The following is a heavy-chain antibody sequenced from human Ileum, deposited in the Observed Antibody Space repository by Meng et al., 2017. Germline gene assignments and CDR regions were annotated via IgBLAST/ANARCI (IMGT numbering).Heavy chain of an antibody. D-gene: IGHD7-27*01. CDR2: AGT. CDR1: GGSVSTSDYQ. Sequence: QGQLREAGPGLVRPSETLSLICTVSGGSVSTSDYQWGWIRQPPGKGLEWIGYAGTNYNPSLKSRVTISVDTSKRQFSLKLTSVTAADTAVYYCARDHWGSLDYWGQGILVTVSS. J-gene: IGHJ4*02. V-gene: IGHV4-61*08. CDR3: ARDHWGSLDY.